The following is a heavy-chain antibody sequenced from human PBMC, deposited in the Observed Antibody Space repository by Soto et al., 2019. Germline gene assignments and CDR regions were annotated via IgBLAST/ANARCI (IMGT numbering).Heavy chain of an antibody. CDR1: GFTFDDYA. J-gene: IGHJ6*03. CDR2: ISWNSGSI. CDR3: AKQGPYYYYYMDV. V-gene: IGHV3-9*01. Sequence: GGSLRLSCAASGFTFDDYAMHWVRQAPGKGLEWVSGISWNSGSIGYADSVKGRFTISRDNAKNSLYLQMNSLRAEDTALYYCAKQGPYYYYYMDVWGKGTTVTVSS.